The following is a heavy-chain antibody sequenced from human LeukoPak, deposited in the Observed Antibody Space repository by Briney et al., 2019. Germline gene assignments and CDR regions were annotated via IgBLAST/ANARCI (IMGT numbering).Heavy chain of an antibody. V-gene: IGHV4-4*07. Sequence: SETLSLTCTVSGGSISSYYWSWIRQPAGKGLEWIGRIYISGSTNYNPSLKSRVTMSVETSKNQFSLKLSSVTAADTAVYYCARVIYYGSGSPSDGMDVWGQGTTVTVSS. CDR3: ARVIYYGSGSPSDGMDV. D-gene: IGHD3-10*01. CDR1: GGSISSYY. CDR2: IYISGST. J-gene: IGHJ6*02.